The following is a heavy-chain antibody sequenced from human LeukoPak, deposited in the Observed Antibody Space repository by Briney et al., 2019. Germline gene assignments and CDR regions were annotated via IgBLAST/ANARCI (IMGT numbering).Heavy chain of an antibody. D-gene: IGHD2-2*03. CDR1: GASISSYF. J-gene: IGHJ4*02. CDR3: ARHGSKGSDY. CDR2: IYTSGST. Sequence: NTSETLSLTCTVSGASISSYFWSWIRQPAGKGLEWIGRIYTSGSTDYNPSLKSRVTISVDTSKNQFSLKLSSVTAADTAVYYCARHGSKGSDYWGQGTLVTVSS. V-gene: IGHV4-4*07.